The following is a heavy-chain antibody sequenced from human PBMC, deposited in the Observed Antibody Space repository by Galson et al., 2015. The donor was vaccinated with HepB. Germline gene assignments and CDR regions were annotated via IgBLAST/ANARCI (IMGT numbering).Heavy chain of an antibody. J-gene: IGHJ2*01. V-gene: IGHV4-59*12. D-gene: IGHD6-13*01. CDR1: GGSINNYY. CDR3: ASSSWTGYFDL. Sequence: ETLSLTCSVSGGSINNYYWSWIRPPPGRGLEWIGYIHHSGSINYNAALKSRVSISLDTSRKQFSLKLNYVTAADTAVYYCASSSWTGYFDLWGRGTLVTVSS. CDR2: IHHSGSI.